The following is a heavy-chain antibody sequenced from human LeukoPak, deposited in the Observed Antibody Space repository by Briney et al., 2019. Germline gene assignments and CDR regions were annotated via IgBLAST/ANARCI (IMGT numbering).Heavy chain of an antibody. CDR2: ISYDGSNK. J-gene: IGHJ5*02. CDR1: GFTFSSYA. V-gene: IGHV3-30-3*01. CDR3: ARDQGYCSSTSCYPSNWFDP. D-gene: IGHD2-2*01. Sequence: GGSLRLSCAASGFTFSSYAMHWVRQAPGKGLEWVAVISYDGSNKYYADSVKGRFTISRDNSKNTLYLQMNSLRAEDTAVYYCARDQGYCSSTSCYPSNWFDPWGQGTQVTVSS.